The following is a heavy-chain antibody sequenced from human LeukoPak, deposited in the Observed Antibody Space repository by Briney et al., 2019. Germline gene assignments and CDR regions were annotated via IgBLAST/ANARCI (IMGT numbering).Heavy chain of an antibody. Sequence: GGSLRLSCAASGFTFSRYWMSWVRQAPGKGLEWVANIKQDGSEKYYVDSVKGRFTISRDNAKNSLYLQMNGLRAEDTALYYCARWSGGTFDYWGQGTLVTVSS. CDR1: GFTFSRYW. V-gene: IGHV3-7*01. J-gene: IGHJ4*02. CDR3: ARWSGGTFDY. CDR2: IKQDGSEK. D-gene: IGHD3-10*01.